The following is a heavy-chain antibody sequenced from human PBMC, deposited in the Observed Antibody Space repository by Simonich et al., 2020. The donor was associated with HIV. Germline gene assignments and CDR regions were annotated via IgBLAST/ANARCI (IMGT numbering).Heavy chain of an antibody. CDR2: INHRGNT. V-gene: IGHV4-34*01. J-gene: IGHJ4*02. CDR3: ARSPYYYDISGDLDY. Sequence: QVQLQQWGAGLLKPSETLSLTCVVYGGSLSGHYWSWVRQPPGKGLEWIGEINHRGNTNYNPSLKTLFTISLDTSKNQFSLKLSSVTAADTAVYYCARSPYYYDISGDLDYWGQGTLVTVSS. CDR1: GGSLSGHY. D-gene: IGHD3-22*01.